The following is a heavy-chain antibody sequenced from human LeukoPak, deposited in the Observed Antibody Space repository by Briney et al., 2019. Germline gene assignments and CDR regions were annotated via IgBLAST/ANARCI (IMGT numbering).Heavy chain of an antibody. V-gene: IGHV4-61*02. CDR2: MYKSGSN. D-gene: IGHD2-15*01. Sequence: SQTLSLTCTVSGGSISSGSYYWSWIRQPGGKGLEWIVRMYKSGSNNYNPSRKSRVTISVKTSKNHFSLNLSSVTAAHTAVYYCARGYCSGGSCYRSNWFDPWGQGTLVTVSS. CDR1: GGSISSGSYY. CDR3: ARGYCSGGSCYRSNWFDP. J-gene: IGHJ5*02.